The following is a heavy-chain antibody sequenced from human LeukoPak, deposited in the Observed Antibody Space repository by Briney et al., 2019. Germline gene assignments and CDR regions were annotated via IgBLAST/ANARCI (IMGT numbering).Heavy chain of an antibody. V-gene: IGHV1-3*01. D-gene: IGHD3-10*01. Sequence: AASVKVSCKASGYTFTSYAMHWVRQAPGQRLEWMGWINAGNGNTKHSQKFQGRVTITRDASASTAYMELSSLRSEDTAVYYCARDPSPGSYTVWFDPWGQGTLVTVSS. J-gene: IGHJ5*02. CDR3: ARDPSPGSYTVWFDP. CDR1: GYTFTSYA. CDR2: INAGNGNT.